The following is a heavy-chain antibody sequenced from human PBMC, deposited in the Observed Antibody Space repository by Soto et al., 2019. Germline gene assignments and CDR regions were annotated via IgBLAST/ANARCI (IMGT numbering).Heavy chain of an antibody. CDR3: AKNQERELPRVIDF. J-gene: IGHJ4*02. V-gene: IGHV3-23*01. CDR2: MSGSSSTT. D-gene: IGHD1-7*01. Sequence: GGSLRLSCATSGLTFSNYAMSWVRQAPGGGLEWVSSMSGSSSTTYYADSVRGRFTISRDRSKNTLYLQMSSLRAEDTALYYCAKNQERELPRVIDFLGQGTLVTVSS. CDR1: GLTFSNYA.